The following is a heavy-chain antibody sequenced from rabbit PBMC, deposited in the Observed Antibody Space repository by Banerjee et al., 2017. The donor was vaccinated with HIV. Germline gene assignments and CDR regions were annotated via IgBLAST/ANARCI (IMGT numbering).Heavy chain of an antibody. CDR3: ARDSSGYSSLDF. CDR2: IGTSSGYD. V-gene: IGHV1S40*01. J-gene: IGHJ6*01. CDR1: GFSFSSSYY. D-gene: IGHD1-1*01. Sequence: QSLEESGGDLVKPGASLTLTCTASGFSFSSSYYMCWVRQAPEKGLEWIGCIGTSSGYDYYASWAKGRFTITRSTSLNTVTLQLTSLTAADTATYFCARDSSGYSSLDFWGPGTLVTVS.